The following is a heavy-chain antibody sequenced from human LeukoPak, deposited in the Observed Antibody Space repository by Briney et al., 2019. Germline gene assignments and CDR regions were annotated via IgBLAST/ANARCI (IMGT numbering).Heavy chain of an antibody. CDR1: GASIGSGGFY. CDR2: IYYTGST. D-gene: IGHD3-16*02. Sequence: PSETLSLTCTVSGASIGSGGFYWTWIRQHAGKGLEWIGYIYYTGSTYYNPSLKSRVTISVDTSKNQFSLKLSSVTAADTAVYYCARRYYDYVWGSYRYGFDYWGQGTLVTVSS. V-gene: IGHV4-31*03. CDR3: ARRYYDYVWGSYRYGFDY. J-gene: IGHJ4*02.